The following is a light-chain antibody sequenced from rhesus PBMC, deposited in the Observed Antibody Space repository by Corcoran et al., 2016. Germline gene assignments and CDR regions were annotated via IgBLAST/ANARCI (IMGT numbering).Light chain of an antibody. CDR1: QSLLHSNGNNY. Sequence: DIVMTQTPLSLPVTPGEPASISCRSSQSLLHSNGNNYLDWYLQKPGQSPRLLIYKVTNRESGVPYRFSGRGSGTDFTLKISRGEPEDVCVYYCMQSTKDPRTFGQGTKVEIK. V-gene: IGKV2S2*01. CDR2: KVT. J-gene: IGKJ1*01. CDR3: MQSTKDPRT.